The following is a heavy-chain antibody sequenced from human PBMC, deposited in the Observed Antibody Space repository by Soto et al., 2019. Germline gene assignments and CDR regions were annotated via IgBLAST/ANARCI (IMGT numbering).Heavy chain of an antibody. Sequence: SETLSLTFAVSRYSISSSNWWGWIRQPPGKGLEWIGYIYYSGSTYYNPSLKSRVTMSVDTAKNQFSLKLSSVTAVDTAAYYCARAGDLYSSSWGLHHNWFDPWRQGTLVTV. CDR3: ARAGDLYSSSWGLHHNWFDP. J-gene: IGHJ5*02. D-gene: IGHD6-13*01. CDR1: RYSISSSNW. V-gene: IGHV4-28*03. CDR2: IYYSGST.